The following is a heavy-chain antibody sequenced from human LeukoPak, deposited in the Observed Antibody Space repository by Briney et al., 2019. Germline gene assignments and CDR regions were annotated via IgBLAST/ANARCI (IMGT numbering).Heavy chain of an antibody. CDR2: IYNSGST. Sequence: PSQTLSLTCTVSGFSIYNGGYYWRWLRQHPSKGLEWIVYIYNSGSTYYNPSLESRATISLDASKNQFSLNLRSVTAADTAVYYCARVFPTTPRGHWFDPWGQGTLGTVSS. J-gene: IGHJ5*02. D-gene: IGHD4-11*01. CDR1: GFSIYNGGYY. CDR3: ARVFPTTPRGHWFDP. V-gene: IGHV4-31*03.